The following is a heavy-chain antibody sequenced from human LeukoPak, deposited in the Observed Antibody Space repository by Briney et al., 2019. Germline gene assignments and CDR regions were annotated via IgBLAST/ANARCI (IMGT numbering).Heavy chain of an antibody. Sequence: PGGSLRLSCAASGFTFSSYEMNWVRQAPGKGLEWVSYISSSGSTIYYADSVKGRFTISRDNAKNSLYLQMNSLRAEDTAVYYCARDFSSGTHPWGQGTLVTVSS. CDR2: ISSSGSTI. J-gene: IGHJ5*02. CDR3: ARDFSSGTHP. D-gene: IGHD3-22*01. V-gene: IGHV3-48*03. CDR1: GFTFSSYE.